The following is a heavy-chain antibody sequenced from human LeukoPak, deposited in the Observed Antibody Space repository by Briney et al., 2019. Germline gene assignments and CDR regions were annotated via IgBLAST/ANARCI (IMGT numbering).Heavy chain of an antibody. D-gene: IGHD3-22*01. CDR2: IYTSGST. CDR3: ARGPYKYDSSGCFDY. CDR1: GDSISSGDYY. Sequence: SETLSLTCTVSGDSISSGDYYWSWIRQPAGKGLEWIGRIYTSGSTNYNPSLKSRVTISVDTSKNQFSLKLSSVTAAVTAVYYCARGPYKYDSSGCFDYWGQGTLVTVSS. V-gene: IGHV4-61*02. J-gene: IGHJ4*02.